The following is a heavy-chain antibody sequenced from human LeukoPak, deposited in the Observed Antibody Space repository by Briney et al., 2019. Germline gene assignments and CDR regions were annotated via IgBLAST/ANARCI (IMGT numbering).Heavy chain of an antibody. J-gene: IGHJ4*02. CDR2: ISGSGGST. D-gene: IGHD3-22*01. V-gene: IGHV3-23*01. Sequence: QSGGSLRLSCAASGFTFSSYAMSWVRQAPGKGLEWVSAISGSGGSTYYADSVKGRFTISRDNSKNTLYLQMNSLRAEDTAVYYCAKFDDSSGYYRYWGQGTLVTVSS. CDR1: GFTFSSYA. CDR3: AKFDDSSGYYRY.